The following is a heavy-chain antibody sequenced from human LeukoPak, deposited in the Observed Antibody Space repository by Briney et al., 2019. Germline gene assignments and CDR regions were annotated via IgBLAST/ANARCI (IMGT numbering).Heavy chain of an antibody. Sequence: SETLSLTCNVSGGSLSSGRYYWSWIRQPAGKGLEWIGYIYYSGSTYYSGSTNYNPSLKSRVTISVDTSKNQFSLKLSSVTAADTAVYYCAREAKGYSSSWTRRTTYYYYYMDVWGKGTTVTISS. CDR1: GGSLSSGRYY. D-gene: IGHD6-13*01. CDR3: AREAKGYSSSWTRRTTYYYYYMDV. V-gene: IGHV4-61*10. J-gene: IGHJ6*03. CDR2: IYYSGSTYYSGST.